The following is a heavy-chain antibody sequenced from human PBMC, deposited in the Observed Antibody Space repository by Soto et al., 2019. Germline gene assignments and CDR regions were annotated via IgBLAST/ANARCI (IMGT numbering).Heavy chain of an antibody. CDR2: IYYSGST. J-gene: IGHJ1*01. Sequence: PSETLSLTCTVSGGSISSGGGYYWCWIRQHPGKGLEWIGYIYYSGSTYYNPSLKSRVTISVDTSKNQFSLKLSSVTAADTAVYYCARSHDSSVLYFHHWGQGTLATVSS. CDR1: GGSISSGGGYY. V-gene: IGHV4-31*03. D-gene: IGHD3-22*01. CDR3: ARSHDSSVLYFHH.